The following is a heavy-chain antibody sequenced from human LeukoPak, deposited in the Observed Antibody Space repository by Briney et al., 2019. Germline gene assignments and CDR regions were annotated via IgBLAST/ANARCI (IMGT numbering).Heavy chain of an antibody. J-gene: IGHJ4*02. Sequence: GGSLRLSCEASGFTFSTYEMNWVRQTPGKGLEWVSCIGSSGSTIYYADSVKGRFTISRDNGKNSLYLHMNSLRAEDTAVYYCAREIYGYFDYWGQGTLVTVSS. CDR2: IGSSGSTI. D-gene: IGHD4-17*01. CDR1: GFTFSTYE. V-gene: IGHV3-48*03. CDR3: AREIYGYFDY.